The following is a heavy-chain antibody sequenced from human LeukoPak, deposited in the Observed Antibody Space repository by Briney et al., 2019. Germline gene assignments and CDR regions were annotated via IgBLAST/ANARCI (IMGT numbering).Heavy chain of an antibody. J-gene: IGHJ6*02. Sequence: ASVKVSCKASGYTFTSYGISWVRQAPGQVLEWMGWISAYNGNTNYAQKLQGRVTMTTDTSTSTAYMELRSLRSDDTAVYYCARATVVVPAAIRSGVTYYYYGMDVWGQGTTVTVSS. CDR3: ARATVVVPAAIRSGVTYYYYGMDV. CDR1: GYTFTSYG. CDR2: ISAYNGNT. D-gene: IGHD2-2*02. V-gene: IGHV1-18*01.